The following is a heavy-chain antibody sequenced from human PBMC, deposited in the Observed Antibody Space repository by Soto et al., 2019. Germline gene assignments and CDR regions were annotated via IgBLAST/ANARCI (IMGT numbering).Heavy chain of an antibody. Sequence: GGPLRLSCAASGFTFSSYGMPWVRQDPGKGLEWVAVISYYVSNKYYADSVKGRFTISRDNSKNTLYLQMNSLRAEDTAVYYCAKGGPSYDSTSELGIWGQGKLVTISS. D-gene: IGHD3-22*01. CDR1: GFTFSSYG. J-gene: IGHJ4*03. CDR3: AKGGPSYDSTSELGI. V-gene: IGHV3-30*18. CDR2: ISYYVSNK.